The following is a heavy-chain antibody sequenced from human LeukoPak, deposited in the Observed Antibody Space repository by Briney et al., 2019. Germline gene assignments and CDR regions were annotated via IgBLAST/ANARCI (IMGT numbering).Heavy chain of an antibody. D-gene: IGHD3-9*01. CDR1: GFTFSTYW. J-gene: IGHJ4*02. CDR3: ASILTGS. V-gene: IGHV3-74*01. CDR2: INPDGGHT. Sequence: GGSLRLSCAASGFTFSTYWMHWFRQAPGKGLVWVSSINPDGGHTDYADSVKGRFTISRDNAKNTLRLQMNNLGAEDTAVYYCASILTGSWGQGTLVTVSS.